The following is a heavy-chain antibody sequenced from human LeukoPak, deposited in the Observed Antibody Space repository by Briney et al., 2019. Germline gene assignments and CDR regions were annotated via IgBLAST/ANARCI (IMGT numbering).Heavy chain of an antibody. CDR1: ADSIVSFL. Sequence: DPSETQSLTCTVSADSIVSFLWSWIRRSAGKGLEWIGRVFHSGTTKNPSLKSRVTMSLDTTKNLLSLTMTSVTAADTAIYFCARDGHIRGFDSWGQGTLVIVSS. CDR3: ARDGHIRGFDS. CDR2: VFHSGTT. D-gene: IGHD2-21*01. V-gene: IGHV4-4*07. J-gene: IGHJ4*02.